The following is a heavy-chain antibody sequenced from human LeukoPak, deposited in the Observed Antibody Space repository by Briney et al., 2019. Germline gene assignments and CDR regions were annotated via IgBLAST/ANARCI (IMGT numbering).Heavy chain of an antibody. CDR3: ARGGYSYGPFDY. CDR2: IYHSGST. J-gene: IGHJ4*02. V-gene: IGHV4-30-2*01. CDR1: GGSISSGGSS. Sequence: PSETLSLTCAVSGGSISSGGSSWSWIRQPPGKGLEWIGYIYHSGSTYYNPSLKSRVTISVDRSKNQFSLKLSSVTAADTAVYYCARGGYSYGPFDYWGQGTLVTVSS. D-gene: IGHD5-18*01.